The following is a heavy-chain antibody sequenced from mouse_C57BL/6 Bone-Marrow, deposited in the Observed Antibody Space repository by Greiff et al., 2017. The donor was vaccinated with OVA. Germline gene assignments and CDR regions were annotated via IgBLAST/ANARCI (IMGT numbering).Heavy chain of an antibody. Sequence: VQLQQSRPELVKPGASVKIPCKASGYTFTDYNMDWVKQSHGKSLEWIGDINPNNGGTIYNQKFKGKATLTVDKSSSTAYMELRSLTSEDTAVYYCARRLRWYFDVWGTGTTVTVSS. J-gene: IGHJ1*03. CDR1: GYTFTDYN. CDR2: INPNNGGT. CDR3: ARRLRWYFDV. D-gene: IGHD1-1*01. V-gene: IGHV1-18*01.